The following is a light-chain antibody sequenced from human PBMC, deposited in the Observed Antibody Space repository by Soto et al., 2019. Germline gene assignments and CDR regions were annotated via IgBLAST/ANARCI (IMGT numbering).Light chain of an antibody. Sequence: QSALTQPASVSGSPGQSITISCTGTSSDVGGYNYVSRYQQHPGKAPKLMIYDVSNRPSGVSNRFSGSKSGNTASLTISGRQAEDEADYYCSSYTSSTTLKVFGGGTKLTVL. J-gene: IGLJ2*01. CDR1: SSDVGGYNY. V-gene: IGLV2-14*03. CDR3: SSYTSSTTLKV. CDR2: DVS.